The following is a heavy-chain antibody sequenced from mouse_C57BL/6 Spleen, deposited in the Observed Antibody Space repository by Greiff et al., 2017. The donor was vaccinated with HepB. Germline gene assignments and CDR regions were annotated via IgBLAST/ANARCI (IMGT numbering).Heavy chain of an antibody. CDR1: GYSITSGYY. V-gene: IGHV3-6*01. CDR2: ISYDGSN. J-gene: IGHJ3*01. D-gene: IGHD1-1*01. Sequence: EVQLQESGPGLVKPSPSLSLTCSVTGYSITSGYYWNWIRQFPGNKLEWMGYISYDGSNNYNPSLKNRISITRDTSKNQFFLKLNSVTTEDTATYYCARDLHDGSSYGWFAYWGQGTLVTVSA. CDR3: ARDLHDGSSYGWFAY.